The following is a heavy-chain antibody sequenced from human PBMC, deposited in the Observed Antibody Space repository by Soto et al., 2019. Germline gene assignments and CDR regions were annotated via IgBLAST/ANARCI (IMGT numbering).Heavy chain of an antibody. V-gene: IGHV4-34*01. D-gene: IGHD5-12*01. CDR3: ARVIVATTAIYVYYMDV. J-gene: IGHJ6*03. CDR1: GGSFSGYY. Sequence: QVQLQQWGAGLLKPSETLSLTCAVYGGSFSGYYWSWIRQPPGKGLEWIGEINHSGSTNYNPSLKSRVTISVDTSKNQFSLKLSSVTAADTAVYYCARVIVATTAIYVYYMDVWGKGTTVTVSS. CDR2: INHSGST.